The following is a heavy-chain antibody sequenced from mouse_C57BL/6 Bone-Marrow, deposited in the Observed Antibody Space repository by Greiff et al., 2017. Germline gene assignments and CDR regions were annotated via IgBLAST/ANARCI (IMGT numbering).Heavy chain of an antibody. V-gene: IGHV1-26*01. J-gene: IGHJ1*03. CDR2: INPNNGGT. CDR1: GYTFTDYY. D-gene: IGHD1-1*01. CDR3: ARVCYYVLGYFDV. Sequence: EVQLQQSGPELVKPGASVKISCKASGYTFTDYYMNWVKQSHGKSLEWIGDINPNNGGTSYNQKFKGKATLTVDKSSSTAYMELRSLTSEDSAVYYCARVCYYVLGYFDVWGTGTTVTVSS.